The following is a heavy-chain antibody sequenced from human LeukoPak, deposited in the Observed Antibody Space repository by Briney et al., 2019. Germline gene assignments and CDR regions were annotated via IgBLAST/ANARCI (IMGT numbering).Heavy chain of an antibody. V-gene: IGHV3-23*01. J-gene: IGHJ4*02. CDR1: GFTFSSYX. D-gene: IGHD2-15*01. CDR3: WPVVN. Sequence: PGGSLRLSCAASGFTFSSYXXXWVXXAXGKGLEWVSAISGSGGSTYYADSVKGRFNISRDNSKNTLYLQMNSLRAEDTAVYYCWPVVNWGQGTLVTVSS. CDR2: ISGSGGST.